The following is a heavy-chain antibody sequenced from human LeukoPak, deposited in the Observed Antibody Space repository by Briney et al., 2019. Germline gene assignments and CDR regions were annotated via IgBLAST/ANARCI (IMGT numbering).Heavy chain of an antibody. CDR2: FSNSGST. CDR1: NASISSYY. D-gene: IGHD2-21*02. Sequence: SETLSLTCSVSNASISSYYWSWIRQSPGRGLEWIGDFSNSGSTNYNPSLKSRVTISVDTSKNQFSLKLSSVTAADTAVYYCARHWGSCRGGDCYTFDCWGQGTLVTVSS. V-gene: IGHV4-59*08. J-gene: IGHJ4*02. CDR3: ARHWGSCRGGDCYTFDC.